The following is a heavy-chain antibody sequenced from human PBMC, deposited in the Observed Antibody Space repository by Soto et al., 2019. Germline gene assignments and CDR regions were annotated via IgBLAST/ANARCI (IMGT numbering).Heavy chain of an antibody. CDR3: ARDPSTINKLIGVWFDP. CDR1: GDTFGRFT. CDR2: IKPISDIT. J-gene: IGHJ5*02. D-gene: IGHD4-4*01. Sequence: SVKVSCKASGDTFGRFTINWVRQAPGQGLEWMGGIKPISDITNYAQRFQGRVTFTADASTSTVYLELSSLRSEDTAMYYCARDPSTINKLIGVWFDPWGQGTLVTVSS. V-gene: IGHV1-69*13.